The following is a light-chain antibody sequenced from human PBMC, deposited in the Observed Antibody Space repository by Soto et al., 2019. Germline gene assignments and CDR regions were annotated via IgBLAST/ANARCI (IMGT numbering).Light chain of an antibody. CDR3: QRINSFPVT. Sequence: DIQLTQSPSFLSASVGDRVTITCRASQGISSYLAWYQQRPGKAPKLLIYDASTLQSGVPSRFSGSGSGTEFTLAISSLQPEDVATYYCQRINSFPVTFGGGTKVEIK. V-gene: IGKV1-9*01. CDR1: QGISSY. J-gene: IGKJ4*01. CDR2: DAS.